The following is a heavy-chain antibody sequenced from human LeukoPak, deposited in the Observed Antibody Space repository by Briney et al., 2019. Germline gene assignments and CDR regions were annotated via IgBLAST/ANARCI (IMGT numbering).Heavy chain of an antibody. D-gene: IGHD3-10*01. CDR1: GFTFSSYS. Sequence: GGSLRLSCTASGFTFSSYSMIWVRQAPGKGLEWVSYISSSSSTIYYADSVKGRFTISRDNAKNSLYLQMNSLRDVDTAVYYCARDLSGRYAFDIWGQGTMVTVSS. J-gene: IGHJ3*02. CDR3: ARDLSGRYAFDI. V-gene: IGHV3-48*02. CDR2: ISSSSSTI.